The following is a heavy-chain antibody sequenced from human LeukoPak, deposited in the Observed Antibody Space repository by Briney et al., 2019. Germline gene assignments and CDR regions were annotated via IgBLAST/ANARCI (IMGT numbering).Heavy chain of an antibody. J-gene: IGHJ4*02. D-gene: IGHD6-19*01. CDR2: ISDDGSNQ. V-gene: IGHV3-30*03. CDR3: AHNLPADPGWGWYRVRFIFHS. Sequence: GGSLRLSCEGSGFSFSDYGMHWVREAPGKGMEWVAVISDDGSNQYFANSVEGRFAISRDNSKDTVYLHMNGVRPEDTAVYFYAHNLPADPGWGWYRVRFIFHSWGQGTLVTVSA. CDR1: GFSFSDYG.